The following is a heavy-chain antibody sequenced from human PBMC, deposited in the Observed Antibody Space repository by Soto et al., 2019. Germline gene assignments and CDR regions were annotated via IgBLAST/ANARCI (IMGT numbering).Heavy chain of an antibody. CDR3: AMSGMEDVTAHHRNSFDI. D-gene: IGHD2-21*02. Sequence: SVKVSCKASGGTFSSYAISWVRQAPGQGLEWMGGIIPIFGTANYAQKFQGRVTITADESTSTAYMELSSLRSEDTAVYYCAMSGMEDVTAHHRNSFDIRGQGTMVTVS. CDR2: IIPIFGTA. V-gene: IGHV1-69*13. CDR1: GGTFSSYA. J-gene: IGHJ3*02.